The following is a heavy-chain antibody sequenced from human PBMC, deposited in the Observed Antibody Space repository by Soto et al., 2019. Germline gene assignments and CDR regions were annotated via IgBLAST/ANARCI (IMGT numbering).Heavy chain of an antibody. D-gene: IGHD2-15*01. CDR3: AMDLYGGSSRLDY. Sequence: QVQLVESGGGVVQPGRSLRLSCVASGFTFSNNGIHWVRQAPGKGLEWVAVISSDGSKKYYADSVKGRFTISRDNSKNTLSLQMNSMIAEDTTVYYCAMDLYGGSSRLDYWGQGTLVTVSS. CDR1: GFTFSNNG. V-gene: IGHV3-30*03. J-gene: IGHJ4*02. CDR2: ISSDGSKK.